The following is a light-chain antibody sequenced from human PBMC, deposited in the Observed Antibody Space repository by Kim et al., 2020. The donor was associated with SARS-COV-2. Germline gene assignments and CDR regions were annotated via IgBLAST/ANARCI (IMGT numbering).Light chain of an antibody. V-gene: IGKV3-15*01. J-gene: IGKJ1*01. CDR2: GAS. Sequence: EIVLTQSPATLSLSPGERATLSCRASQSVSSNLVWYQQKPGQAPRLLIYGASTRVTGIQARFSGSGSGTEFTLTISSLQSEDFAVYYCQQDNNCPRTFGQGTKVDIK. CDR3: QQDNNCPRT. CDR1: QSVSSN.